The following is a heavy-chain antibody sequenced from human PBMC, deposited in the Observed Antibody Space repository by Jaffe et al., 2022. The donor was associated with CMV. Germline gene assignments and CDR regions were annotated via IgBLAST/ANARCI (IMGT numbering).Heavy chain of an antibody. J-gene: IGHJ6*02. CDR1: RYTFTNYY. D-gene: IGHD3-3*01. CDR3: AREGVDYWEDDYYGMDV. CDR2: INPTSGTS. V-gene: IGHV1-46*01. Sequence: QVHLVQSGAEVKKPGASVKVSCKASRYTFTNYYIQWVRQAPGQGLEWMGAINPTSGTSSYAQKFQGRVTLTSDTSSTTLYMELRSVRSEDTAVYYCAREGVDYWEDDYYGMDVWGQGTTITVS.